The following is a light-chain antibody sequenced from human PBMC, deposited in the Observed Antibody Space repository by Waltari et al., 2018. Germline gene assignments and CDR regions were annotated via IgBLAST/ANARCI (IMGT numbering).Light chain of an antibody. CDR3: QSYDSSLSGPV. V-gene: IGLV1-40*01. CDR1: SSNIGAGYD. CDR2: GNL. J-gene: IGLJ3*02. Sequence: QSVLTQPPSMSGAPGQRVTISCTGSSSNIGAGYDVQWYQQLPGTAPKLLIYGNLNRPSGVPDRFSGSKAGTSASLAITGLQAEDEADYYCQSYDSSLSGPVFGGGTKLTVL.